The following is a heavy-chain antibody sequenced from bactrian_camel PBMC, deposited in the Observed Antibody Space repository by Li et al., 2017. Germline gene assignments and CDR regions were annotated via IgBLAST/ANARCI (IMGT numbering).Heavy chain of an antibody. CDR1: GKTNVLNC. J-gene: IGHJ4*01. V-gene: IGHV3S53*01. D-gene: IGHD1*01. CDR3: AADRTWERECGGAWSEVGEYMC. Sequence: HVQLVESGGGLVQPGGFLNLSCAATGKTNVLNCMGWFRQAPGKEREGVAVITRIHGGTEYADSVKGRFIISRDSSKMTWALQMNNLKPEDTAMYYCAADRTWERECGGAWSEVGEYMCWGQGTQVTFS. CDR2: ITRIHGGT.